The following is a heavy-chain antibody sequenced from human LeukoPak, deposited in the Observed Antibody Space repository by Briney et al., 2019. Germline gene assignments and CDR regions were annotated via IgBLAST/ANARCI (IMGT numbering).Heavy chain of an antibody. Sequence: PSETLSLTCTVSGGSISSYYWSWIRQPPGKGLEWIGYIYYSGSTNYNPSLKSRVTISVGTSKNQFSLKLSSVTAADTAVYYCARVRSLYCSSTSCLYYYFDYWGQGTLVTVSS. J-gene: IGHJ4*02. V-gene: IGHV4-59*01. CDR2: IYYSGST. CDR3: ARVRSLYCSSTSCLYYYFDY. D-gene: IGHD2-2*01. CDR1: GGSISSYY.